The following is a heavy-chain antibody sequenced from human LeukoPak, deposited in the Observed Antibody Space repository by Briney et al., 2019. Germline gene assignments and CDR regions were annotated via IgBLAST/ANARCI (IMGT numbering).Heavy chain of an antibody. J-gene: IGHJ4*02. D-gene: IGHD6-19*01. CDR2: ISGSSDST. CDR3: AKDQEQWLVRSFDC. CDR1: GFTFSSYA. V-gene: IGHV3-23*01. Sequence: GGSLRLSCAASGFTFSSYAMSWVRQAPGKGLEWVSSISGSSDSTYYADSVKGRFTISRDNSKNTLYLQMNSLRAEDTAVYYCAKDQEQWLVRSFDCWGQGTLVTVSS.